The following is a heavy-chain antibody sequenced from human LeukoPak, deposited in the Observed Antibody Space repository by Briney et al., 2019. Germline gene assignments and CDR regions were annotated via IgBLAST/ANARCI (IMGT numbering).Heavy chain of an antibody. J-gene: IGHJ4*02. CDR2: IYHSGST. Sequence: SETLSLTCAVSGGSISSSNWWSWVRQPPGKELEWIGEIYHSGSTNYNPSLKSRVTISVDKSKNQFSLKLSSVTAADTAVYYCARGDYYGSGSYYFDYWGQGTLVTVSS. D-gene: IGHD3-10*01. CDR1: GGSISSSNW. V-gene: IGHV4-4*02. CDR3: ARGDYYGSGSYYFDY.